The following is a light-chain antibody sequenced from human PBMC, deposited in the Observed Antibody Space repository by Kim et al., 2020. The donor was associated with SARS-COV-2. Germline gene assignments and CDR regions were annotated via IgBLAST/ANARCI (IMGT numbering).Light chain of an antibody. CDR2: RND. CDR3: ATWDDSLSAHV. Sequence: QSVLTQPPSASGTPGQRVTISCSGSSSNIGSNYVYWYQQLPGTAPKLLICRNDQRPSGVPDRFSGSKSGTSVSLAISGLRSEDEADYYCATWDDSLSAHVFGTGTKVTVL. J-gene: IGLJ1*01. V-gene: IGLV1-47*01. CDR1: SSNIGSNY.